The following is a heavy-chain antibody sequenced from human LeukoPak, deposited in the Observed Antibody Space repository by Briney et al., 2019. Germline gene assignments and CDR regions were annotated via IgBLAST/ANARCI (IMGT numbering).Heavy chain of an antibody. V-gene: IGHV3-7*01. CDR2: IKQDGSEK. J-gene: IGHJ4*02. D-gene: IGHD3-22*01. Sequence: GGSLRLSCAASGFIFSNYWMSWVPQAPGKGLECVANIKQDGSEKFYVDSVKGRFTISRDNPKNKQYLQMNSLRTEDTAVYYCARGSEDYDSSGYYYDLGDYWGQGTLVTVSS. CDR1: GFIFSNYW. CDR3: ARGSEDYDSSGYYYDLGDY.